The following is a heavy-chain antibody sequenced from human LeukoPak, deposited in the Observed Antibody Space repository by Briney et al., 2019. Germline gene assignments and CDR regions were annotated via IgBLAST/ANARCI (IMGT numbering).Heavy chain of an antibody. D-gene: IGHD3-22*01. V-gene: IGHV3-21*01. CDR2: ISSGGHI. CDR3: ARDQDGEKYYYESSGYSH. CDR1: GFTFSSYG. J-gene: IGHJ4*02. Sequence: PGESLRLSCAASGFTFSSYGLNWVRQAPGKGLEWVSTISSGGHIYYEDSVKGRFTISRDNAKNSLYLQMNSLRAEDTAVYYCARDQDGEKYYYESSGYSHWGQGILVTVSS.